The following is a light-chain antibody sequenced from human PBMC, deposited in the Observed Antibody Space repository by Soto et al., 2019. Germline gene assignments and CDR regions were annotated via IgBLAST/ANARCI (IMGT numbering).Light chain of an antibody. CDR3: QQDYDIPHT. CDR2: ATS. V-gene: IGKV1-39*01. Sequence: DIQGTQSPSSLSTSIGDKVTITCRASQSLGHFLNWYQQKPGKAPNLIIYATSTLRSGVPSRFTGSGSGTDFTLTITNLQPQDFADYFCQQDYDIPHTFGQGTSLEI. CDR1: QSLGHF. J-gene: IGKJ2*01.